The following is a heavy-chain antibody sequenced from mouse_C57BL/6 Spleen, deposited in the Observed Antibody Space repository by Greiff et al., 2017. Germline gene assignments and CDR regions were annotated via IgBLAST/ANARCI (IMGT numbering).Heavy chain of an antibody. J-gene: IGHJ1*03. Sequence: EVQLQQSGAELVRPGASVKLSCTASGFNIKDYYMHWVKQRPEPGLEWIGSIDPEDGDTVYAPKFQGKATMTADPSSNTAYLQLSRLTSEDPAVYYCFSGSSRYWYFDVWGKGTTVTVSS. CDR3: FSGSSRYWYFDV. V-gene: IGHV14-1*01. D-gene: IGHD1-1*01. CDR1: GFNIKDYY. CDR2: IDPEDGDT.